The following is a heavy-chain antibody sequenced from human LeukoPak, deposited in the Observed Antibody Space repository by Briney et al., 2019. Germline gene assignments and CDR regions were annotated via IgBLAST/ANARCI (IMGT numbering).Heavy chain of an antibody. CDR1: GYTFTSFG. CDR2: ISTYNSNI. Sequence: ATVKVSCKSSGYTFTSFGFTWVRQAPGQGLEWLGWISTYNSNINYAQNLQDRLTLTTDSSTNTVYMELSSLRSDDTAIYYCTRGRLPADAFGIWGQGTLVTVSS. J-gene: IGHJ3*02. V-gene: IGHV1-18*01. D-gene: IGHD2-2*01. CDR3: TRGRLPADAFGI.